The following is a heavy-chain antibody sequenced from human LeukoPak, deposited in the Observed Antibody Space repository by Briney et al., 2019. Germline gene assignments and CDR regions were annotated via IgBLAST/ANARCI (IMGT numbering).Heavy chain of an antibody. J-gene: IGHJ4*02. Sequence: ASVKVSCKASGYAFTGYYMHWVRQAPGQGLEWMGWINPNSGGTNYAQKFQGRVTMTRDTSISTAYMELSRLRSDDTAVYYCARVRRAMVRGVITSPFDYWGQGTLVTVYS. CDR1: GYAFTGYY. V-gene: IGHV1-2*02. CDR3: ARVRRAMVRGVITSPFDY. D-gene: IGHD3-10*01. CDR2: INPNSGGT.